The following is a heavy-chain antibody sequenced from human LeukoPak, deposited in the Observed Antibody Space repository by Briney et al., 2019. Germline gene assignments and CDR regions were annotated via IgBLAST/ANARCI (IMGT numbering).Heavy chain of an antibody. CDR3: ARRATTERGHSYGLDY. V-gene: IGHV3-21*01. J-gene: IGHJ4*02. CDR1: GFTFSNYN. D-gene: IGHD5-18*01. CDR2: ITSSGTYI. Sequence: GGSLRLSCAASGFTFSNYNMNWVRQAPGKAMEWVSSITSSGTYIFYADSVKGRFTISRDNAKNSLYLQMDSLGPEDTAVYYCARRATTERGHSYGLDYWGQGTLVTVSS.